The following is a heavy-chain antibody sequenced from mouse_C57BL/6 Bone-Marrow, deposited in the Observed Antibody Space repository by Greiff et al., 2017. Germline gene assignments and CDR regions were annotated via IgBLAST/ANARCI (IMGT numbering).Heavy chain of an antibody. CDR2: IYPRSGNT. CDR3: ANYYGLSARDY. V-gene: IGHV1-81*01. J-gene: IGHJ4*01. Sequence: QVHVKQSGAELARPGASVKLSCKASGYTFTSYGISWVKQRTGQGLEWIGEIYPRSGNTYYNEKFKGKATLTADKSSSTAYMELRSLTSEDSAVYFCANYYGLSARDYWGQGTSVTVSS. CDR1: GYTFTSYG. D-gene: IGHD1-1*01.